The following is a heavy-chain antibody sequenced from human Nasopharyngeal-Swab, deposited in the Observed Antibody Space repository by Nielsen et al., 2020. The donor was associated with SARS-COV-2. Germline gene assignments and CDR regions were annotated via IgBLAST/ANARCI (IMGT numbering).Heavy chain of an antibody. Sequence: GESLKISCAASGFTFSSYAMHWVRQAPGKGLEWVAVISYDGSNKYYADSVKGRFTISRDNSKNTLYLQINSLRAEDTAVYYCARAPRGIVVAVRYFQHWGQGTLVTVSS. V-gene: IGHV3-30-3*01. CDR2: ISYDGSNK. J-gene: IGHJ1*01. CDR1: GFTFSSYA. CDR3: ARAPRGIVVAVRYFQH. D-gene: IGHD3-22*01.